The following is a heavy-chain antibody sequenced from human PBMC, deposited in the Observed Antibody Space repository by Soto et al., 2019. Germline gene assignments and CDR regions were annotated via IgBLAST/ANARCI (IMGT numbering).Heavy chain of an antibody. CDR3: ARGVDTAMALYYYYGMDV. Sequence: EASVKVSCKASGYTFTSYGISWVRQAPGQGLEWMGWISAYNGNTNYAQKLQGRVTMTTDTSTSTAYMELRSLRSDDTAVYYCARGVDTAMALYYYYGMDVWGQGTTVTVSS. J-gene: IGHJ6*02. V-gene: IGHV1-18*01. CDR2: ISAYNGNT. CDR1: GYTFTSYG. D-gene: IGHD5-18*01.